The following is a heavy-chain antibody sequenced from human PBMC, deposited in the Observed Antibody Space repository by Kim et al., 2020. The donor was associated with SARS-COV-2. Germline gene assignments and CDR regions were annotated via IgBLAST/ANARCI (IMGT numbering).Heavy chain of an antibody. V-gene: IGHV1-69*04. Sequence: SVKVSCKASGGTFSSYAISWVRQAPGQGLEWMGRIIPILGIANYAQKFQGRVTITADKSTSTAYMELSSLRSEDTAVYYCARDQGPTDAFDIWGQGTMVTVSS. J-gene: IGHJ3*02. CDR1: GGTFSSYA. CDR3: ARDQGPTDAFDI. CDR2: IIPILGIA.